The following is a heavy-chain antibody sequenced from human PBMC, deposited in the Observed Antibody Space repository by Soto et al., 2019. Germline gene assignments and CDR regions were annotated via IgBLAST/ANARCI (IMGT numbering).Heavy chain of an antibody. Sequence: ASVKVSCKASGYTFTSYGISWVRQAPGQGLEWMGWISAYNGNTNYAQKLQGRVTMTTDTSTSTAYMELRSLRSDDTAVYYCAREGGYYDFWSGPEYDAFDIWGQGTMVTVS. D-gene: IGHD3-3*01. V-gene: IGHV1-18*01. CDR1: GYTFTSYG. CDR3: AREGGYYDFWSGPEYDAFDI. CDR2: ISAYNGNT. J-gene: IGHJ3*02.